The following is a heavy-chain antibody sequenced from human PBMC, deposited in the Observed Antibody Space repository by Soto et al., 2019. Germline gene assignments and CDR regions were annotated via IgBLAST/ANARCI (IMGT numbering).Heavy chain of an antibody. CDR1: GFTFSSYG. Sequence: LRLSCAASGFTFSSYGMHWVRQAPGKGLEWVAVISYDGSNKYYADSVKGRFTISRDNSKNTLYLQMNSLRAEDTAVYYCAKDRFYYDSSGPHDYWGQGTLVTVSS. CDR2: ISYDGSNK. V-gene: IGHV3-30*18. J-gene: IGHJ4*02. D-gene: IGHD3-22*01. CDR3: AKDRFYYDSSGPHDY.